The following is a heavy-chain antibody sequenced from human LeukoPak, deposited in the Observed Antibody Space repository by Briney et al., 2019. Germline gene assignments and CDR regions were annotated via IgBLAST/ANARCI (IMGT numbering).Heavy chain of an antibody. CDR1: GFTFSSYA. CDR2: ISGSGGST. D-gene: IGHD4-17*01. Sequence: PGGSLRLSCAASGFTFSSYAMNWVRQAPGKGLEWVSGISGSGGSTYYADSVKGRFPISRDNSKNTLYLQMNSLRVEDTAVYYCAKAQTAMTTVTTVFNYWGQGTLVTVSS. V-gene: IGHV3-23*01. J-gene: IGHJ4*02. CDR3: AKAQTAMTTVTTVFNY.